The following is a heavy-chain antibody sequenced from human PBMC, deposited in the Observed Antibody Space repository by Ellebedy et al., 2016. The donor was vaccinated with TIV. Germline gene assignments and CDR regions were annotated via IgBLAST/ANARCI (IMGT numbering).Heavy chain of an antibody. CDR2: INHSGST. D-gene: IGHD1-26*01. J-gene: IGHJ4*02. Sequence: SETLSLXXTVSGGSISSYYWSWIRQPPGKGLEWIGEINHSGSTNYNPSLKSRVTISVDTSKNQFSLKLSSVTAADTAVYYCARGRVGVYWGQGTLVTVSS. CDR1: GGSISSYY. V-gene: IGHV4-34*01. CDR3: ARGRVGVY.